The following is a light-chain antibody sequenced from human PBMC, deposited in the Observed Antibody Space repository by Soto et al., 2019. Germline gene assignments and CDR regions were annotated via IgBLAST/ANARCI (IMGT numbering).Light chain of an antibody. CDR2: DAS. CDR1: PSVSSY. V-gene: IGKV3-11*01. J-gene: IGKJ4*01. CDR3: QQRSNWPPA. Sequence: EIVLTQSPAPLSLSPGDRATLSCRASPSVSSYLAWYQQKPGQAPRLLIYDASNRATGIPARFSGSGSGTDFTLTISSLEPEDFAVYYCQQRSNWPPAFGGGTKVEIK.